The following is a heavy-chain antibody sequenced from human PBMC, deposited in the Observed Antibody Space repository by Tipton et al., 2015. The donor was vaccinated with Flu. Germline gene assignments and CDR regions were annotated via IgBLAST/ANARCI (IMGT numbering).Heavy chain of an antibody. CDR2: ISYDGSKK. CDR1: GSTFSSYS. D-gene: IGHD4-23*01. CDR3: ARGRSSTVVAPSDY. Sequence: QVQLVQSGGGVVQPGRSVRLSCVGPGSTFSSYSMCWVRQAPGKGLEWVAVISYDGSKKYYGDSMKGRFTISRDNSKNTLYLQLNSLRVEDTAVYYCARGRSSTVVAPSDYWGQGTLVTVSS. V-gene: IGHV3-30-3*01. J-gene: IGHJ4*02.